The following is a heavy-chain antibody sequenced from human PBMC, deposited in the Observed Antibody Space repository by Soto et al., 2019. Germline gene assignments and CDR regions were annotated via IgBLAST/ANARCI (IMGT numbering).Heavy chain of an antibody. D-gene: IGHD3-16*02. CDR2: IRQDESEK. CDR3: ARLRYIGTERGFDY. V-gene: IGHV3-7*05. J-gene: IGHJ4*02. CDR1: GFTFDDYR. Sequence: EVQLAESGGGLVQPGGSLRLSCAASGFTFDDYRMSWVRQAPGKGLEWVANIRQDESEKFYVESVKGRFTISRDNAKNSLYLQMNNLRAEDTAVYYCARLRYIGTERGFDYWGQGTLVTVSA.